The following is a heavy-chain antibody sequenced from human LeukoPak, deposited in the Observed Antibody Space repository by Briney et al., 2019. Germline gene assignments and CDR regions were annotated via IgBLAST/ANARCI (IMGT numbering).Heavy chain of an antibody. CDR3: ARDLGGYDSSYFDY. Sequence: PGGSLRLSCAVSGFTVSSNYMSWVRQAPGKGLEWVSSISSSSSYIYYADSVKGRFTISRDNAKNSLYLQMNSLRAEDTAVYYCARDLGGYDSSYFDYWGQGTLVTVSS. CDR1: GFTVSSNY. J-gene: IGHJ4*02. CDR2: ISSSSSYI. V-gene: IGHV3-21*01. D-gene: IGHD5-12*01.